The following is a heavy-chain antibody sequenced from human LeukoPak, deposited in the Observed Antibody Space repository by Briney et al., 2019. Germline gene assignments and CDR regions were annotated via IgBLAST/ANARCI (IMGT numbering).Heavy chain of an antibody. D-gene: IGHD2-2*01. J-gene: IGHJ3*02. CDR2: IYHSGST. Sequence: SETLSLTCTVSGYSISSGYFWAWISQPPGKGLEWIASIYHSGSTYYSPSLKSRVTMSVDTSKNQFSLKLTSVTAADTAVYYCARVRAGSRLDALDTWGQGTMVTVSS. CDR1: GYSISSGYF. CDR3: ARVRAGSRLDALDT. V-gene: IGHV4-38-2*02.